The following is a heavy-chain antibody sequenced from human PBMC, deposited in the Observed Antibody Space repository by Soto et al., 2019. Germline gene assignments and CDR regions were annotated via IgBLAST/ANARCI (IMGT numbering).Heavy chain of an antibody. Sequence: QVQLVESGGGVVQPGRSLRLSCAASGFTFSSYAMHWVRQAPGKGLEWVAVISYDGSNKYYADSVKGRFTISRDNSKNTLYLQMNSLRAEDTAVYYCARGGTGGDPDYWGQGTLVTVSS. D-gene: IGHD7-27*01. CDR3: ARGGTGGDPDY. V-gene: IGHV3-30-3*01. J-gene: IGHJ4*02. CDR1: GFTFSSYA. CDR2: ISYDGSNK.